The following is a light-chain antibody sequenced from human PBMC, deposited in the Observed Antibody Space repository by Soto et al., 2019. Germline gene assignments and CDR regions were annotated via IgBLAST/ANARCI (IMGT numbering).Light chain of an antibody. CDR1: QSVSSN. Sequence: EIVMTQSPGTLSVSPGERATLSCRASQSVSSNLAWYQQKPGQAPRLLIYGASTRATGIPARFSGSGSGTELTLTISSLQSEDFAVYYCQQYDNWPLTFGGGTEVDI. CDR3: QQYDNWPLT. CDR2: GAS. V-gene: IGKV3-15*01. J-gene: IGKJ4*01.